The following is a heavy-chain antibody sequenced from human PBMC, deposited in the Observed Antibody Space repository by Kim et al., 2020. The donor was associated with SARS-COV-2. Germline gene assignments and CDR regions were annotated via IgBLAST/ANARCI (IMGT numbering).Heavy chain of an antibody. D-gene: IGHD3-22*01. CDR1: GFTFSSYA. V-gene: IGHV3-23*01. J-gene: IGHJ6*02. Sequence: GGSLRLSCAASGFTFSSYAMSWVRQAPGKGLECVSAISGSGGSTYYADSVKGRFTISRDNSKNTLYLQMNSLRAEDTAVYYCAKDRKTYYYDSSGYYSANYGMDVWGQGTTVTVSS. CDR3: AKDRKTYYYDSSGYYSANYGMDV. CDR2: ISGSGGST.